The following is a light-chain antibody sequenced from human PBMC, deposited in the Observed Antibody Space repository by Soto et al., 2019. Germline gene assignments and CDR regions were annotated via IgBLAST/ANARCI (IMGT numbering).Light chain of an antibody. CDR1: QDIRDW. CDR3: QQAFSFPFT. J-gene: IGKJ3*01. Sequence: DIQMTQSPSSVSAYVGDRVTITCRASQDIRDWIAWYQQKPGKAPKLLISAESSLQSGVPSRFSGSGSGTDFSLTISSLQSEDFATYYCQQAFSFPFTFGPGTKVDIK. V-gene: IGKV1-12*01. CDR2: AES.